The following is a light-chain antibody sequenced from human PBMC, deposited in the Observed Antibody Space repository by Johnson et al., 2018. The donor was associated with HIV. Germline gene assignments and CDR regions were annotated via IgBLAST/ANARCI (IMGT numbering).Light chain of an antibody. CDR1: NSNIGNNY. Sequence: QSVLTQPPSVSAAPGQKVTISCSGSNSNIGNNYVSWYQHLPGTGPKLLIYENNKRPSGIPDRFSGSKSGTAATLGITGLQTGDEAAYYCGTWNSSLSAHNYAFATGTEVTVL. CDR2: ENN. CDR3: GTWNSSLSAHNYA. J-gene: IGLJ1*01. V-gene: IGLV1-51*02.